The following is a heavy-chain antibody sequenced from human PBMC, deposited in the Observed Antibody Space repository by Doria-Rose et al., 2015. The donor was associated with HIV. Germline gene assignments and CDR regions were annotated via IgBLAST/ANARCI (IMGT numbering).Heavy chain of an antibody. J-gene: IGHJ4*02. V-gene: IGHV2-26*01. D-gene: IGHD6-13*01. CDR3: ARIKSSRWYHKYYFDF. CDR1: GVSLSSPGMG. Sequence: QITLKESGPVLVKPTETLTLTCTVSGVSLSSPGMGVSWIRQPPGKALEWLANIFSDDERSYTTSLKSILTISRGTSKGQVVLTMTDMDPVDTATYYCARIKSSRWYHKYYFDFWGQGTLVIVSA. CDR2: IFSDDER.